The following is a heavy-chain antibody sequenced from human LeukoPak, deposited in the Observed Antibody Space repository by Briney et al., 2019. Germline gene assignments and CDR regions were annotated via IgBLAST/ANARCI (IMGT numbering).Heavy chain of an antibody. J-gene: IGHJ3*02. CDR3: AKTPGRGAVAGSAFDI. V-gene: IGHV3-23*01. CDR2: ISGSGGST. D-gene: IGHD6-19*01. Sequence: GGSLRLSCTVSGFTVSSNSMSWVRQAPGKGLEWVSAISGSGGSTYYADSVKGRFTISRDNSKNTLYLQMNSLRAEDTAVYYCAKTPGRGAVAGSAFDIWGQGTMVTVSS. CDR1: GFTVSSNS.